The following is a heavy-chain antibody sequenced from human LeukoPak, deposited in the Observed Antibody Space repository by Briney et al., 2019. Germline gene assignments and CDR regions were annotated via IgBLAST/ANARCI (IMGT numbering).Heavy chain of an antibody. CDR1: GLTVTNAW. V-gene: IGHV3-15*07. Sequence: GGSLRLSCSASGLTVTNAWMNWVRQAPGEGLDWVGHIRSKADGGTPDYIAPVKGRFTISRDDSKDTLYLQMNSLNTEDTAMYYCTTRSPARYCSDGACYSSADYWGQGTLVTVSS. D-gene: IGHD2-15*01. CDR2: IRSKADGGTP. CDR3: TTRSPARYCSDGACYSSADY. J-gene: IGHJ4*02.